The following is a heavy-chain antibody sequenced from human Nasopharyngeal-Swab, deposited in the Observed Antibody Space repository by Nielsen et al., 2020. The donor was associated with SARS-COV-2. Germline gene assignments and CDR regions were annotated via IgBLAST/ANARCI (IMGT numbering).Heavy chain of an antibody. J-gene: IGHJ6*02. CDR1: GFTFSSYA. CDR2: ISYEGSNK. V-gene: IGHV3-30-3*01. Sequence: GESLKISCAASGFTFSSYAMHWVRQAPGKGLVWVAVISYEGSNKCYADSVKGRFTISRDNSKNTLYLQMNSLRAEDTAVYYCARDFSAPLLAFYYYYGMDVWGQGTTVTVSS. D-gene: IGHD2-15*01. CDR3: ARDFSAPLLAFYYYYGMDV.